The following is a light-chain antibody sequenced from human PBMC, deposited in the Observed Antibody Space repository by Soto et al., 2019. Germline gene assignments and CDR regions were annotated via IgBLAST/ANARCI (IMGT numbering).Light chain of an antibody. Sequence: QSVLTQPPSVSAAPGLKVTISCSGSSSNIGNNYVSWYQQLPGTAPKLLIYENNKRPSGIPDRFSGSKSGTSATLGITGLQTGDEADYYCGTCDSSLSANVFGTGTKVTVL. CDR1: SSNIGNNY. CDR2: ENN. V-gene: IGLV1-51*02. J-gene: IGLJ1*01. CDR3: GTCDSSLSANV.